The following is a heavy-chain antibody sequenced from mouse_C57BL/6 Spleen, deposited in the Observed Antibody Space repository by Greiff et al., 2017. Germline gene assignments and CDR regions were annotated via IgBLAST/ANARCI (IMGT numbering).Heavy chain of an antibody. CDR1: GYTFTSYW. J-gene: IGHJ4*01. CDR2: IDPSDSYT. D-gene: IGHD1-1*01. CDR3: ARNYGSSRDY. V-gene: IGHV1-59*01. Sequence: VQLQQPGAELVRPGTSVKLSCKASGYTFTSYWMHWVKQRPGQGLEWIGVIDPSDSYTNYNQKFKGKATLTVDTSSSTAYMQLSSLTSEDSAVYYCARNYGSSRDYWGQGTSVTGSS.